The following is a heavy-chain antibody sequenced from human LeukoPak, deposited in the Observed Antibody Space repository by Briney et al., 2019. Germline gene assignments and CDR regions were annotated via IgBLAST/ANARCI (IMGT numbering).Heavy chain of an antibody. CDR2: INCSGGST. D-gene: IGHD5-12*01. V-gene: IGHV3-23*01. CDR1: GFTFTSYA. CDR3: AKDLEVGGYEGVDY. J-gene: IGHJ4*02. Sequence: GGSLRLSCAASGFTFTSYAMSWVRQAPGTGLEWGSAINCSGGSTYYAHSVKGRLTISRDNSKNTLYLQMNSLRAGDTAVYYCAKDLEVGGYEGVDYWGQGTLVTVSS.